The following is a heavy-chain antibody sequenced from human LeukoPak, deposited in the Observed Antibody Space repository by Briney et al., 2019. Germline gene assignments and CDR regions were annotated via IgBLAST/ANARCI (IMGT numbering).Heavy chain of an antibody. CDR2: IWYDGSNK. V-gene: IGHV3-33*01. CDR3: VREEQPDYYYYGMDV. CDR1: GFTFSSYG. Sequence: GGSLRLSCAASGFTFSSYGMHWVRQAPGKGLEWVAVIWYDGSNKYYADSVKGRFTISRDNSKNTLYLQMNSLRAEDTAVYYCVREEQPDYYYYGMDVWGQGTTVTVSS. J-gene: IGHJ6*02. D-gene: IGHD6-13*01.